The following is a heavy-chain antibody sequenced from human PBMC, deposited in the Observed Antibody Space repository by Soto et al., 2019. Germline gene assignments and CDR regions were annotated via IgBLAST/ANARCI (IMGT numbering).Heavy chain of an antibody. J-gene: IGHJ6*02. D-gene: IGHD5-18*01. V-gene: IGHV4-59*01. CDR3: ARERGYSYGSDYGMDA. Sequence: ETLSLTSSVSGGCISSSYWTWIRRLPGKGLEWIGYIYYSGSTNYNASLKSRVTISVDTSKNQFSLKLRSVTAADTAVYYCARERGYSYGSDYGMDAWGQGTTVTVSS. CDR1: GGCISSSY. CDR2: IYYSGST.